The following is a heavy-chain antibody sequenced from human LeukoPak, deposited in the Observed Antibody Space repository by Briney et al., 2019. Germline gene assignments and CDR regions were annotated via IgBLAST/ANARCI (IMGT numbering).Heavy chain of an antibody. D-gene: IGHD3-22*01. CDR3: ARTDSSGYRFDS. J-gene: IGHJ4*02. CDR1: GYTFTTYW. V-gene: IGHV5-51*01. Sequence: GESLKISCRGSGYTFTTYWIGWVRQMPGKGLEWMGIIYPGDSDTRYSPSFQGQVTISADKSITTAYLQWSSLEASDTAMYYCARTDSSGYRFDSWGQGTLVTVSS. CDR2: IYPGDSDT.